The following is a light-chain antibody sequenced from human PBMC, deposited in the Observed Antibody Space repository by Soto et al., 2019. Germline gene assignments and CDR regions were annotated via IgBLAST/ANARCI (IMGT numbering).Light chain of an antibody. CDR3: QKYNSAPRT. CDR1: QGIRNY. J-gene: IGKJ1*01. Sequence: DIQMTQSPSTLPASVGYRVTTTCRASQGIRNYLAWYQQKPGEVPKLLIYAASTLQSGVPSRFSGSGSGTDFTLTISSLQPEDVATYYCQKYNSAPRTFGPGTKVDIK. CDR2: AAS. V-gene: IGKV1-27*01.